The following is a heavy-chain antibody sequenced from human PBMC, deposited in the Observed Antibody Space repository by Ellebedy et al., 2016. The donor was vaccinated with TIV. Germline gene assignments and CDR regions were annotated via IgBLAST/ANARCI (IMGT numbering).Heavy chain of an antibody. CDR1: VGTFSSSA. Sequence: AASVKVSCKASVGTFSSSAIRWVRQPPGQGLEWLGGIIPIFGTANYAQKFQGRVTITADESTSTAYMELSSLRSEDTAVYYCARDPETLGFDPWGQGTLVTVSS. CDR3: ARDPETLGFDP. V-gene: IGHV1-69*13. CDR2: IIPIFGTA. J-gene: IGHJ5*02. D-gene: IGHD1-14*01.